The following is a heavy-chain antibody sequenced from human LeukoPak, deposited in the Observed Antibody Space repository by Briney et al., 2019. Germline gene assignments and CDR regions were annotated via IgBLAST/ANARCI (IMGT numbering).Heavy chain of an antibody. CDR3: ARAAIAARAMFGYYMDV. CDR1: GFTFSSYA. CDR2: ISYDGSNK. J-gene: IGHJ6*03. D-gene: IGHD6-6*01. Sequence: GGSLRLSCAASGFTFSSYAMHWVRQAPGKGLEWVAVISYDGSNKYYADSVKGRFTISRDNSKNTLYLQMNSLRAEDTAVYYCARAAIAARAMFGYYMDVWGKGTTVTVSS. V-gene: IGHV3-30*01.